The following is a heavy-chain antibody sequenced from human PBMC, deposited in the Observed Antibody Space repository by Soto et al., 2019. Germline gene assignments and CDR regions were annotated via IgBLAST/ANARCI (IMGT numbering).Heavy chain of an antibody. J-gene: IGHJ4*02. V-gene: IGHV1-2*02. CDR2: INPNSGDT. D-gene: IGHD1-26*01. CDR3: ARETVGAYDY. CDR1: RATFTGYY. Sequence: QVQLVQSGAEVKKPGASVKVSCKASRATFTGYYMHWVRQAPGQGLEWMGWINPNSGDTKYAQRFQDRVTMTRDTSISTAYMELSRLRSDDTAVYYCARETVGAYDYWGQGTLVTVSS.